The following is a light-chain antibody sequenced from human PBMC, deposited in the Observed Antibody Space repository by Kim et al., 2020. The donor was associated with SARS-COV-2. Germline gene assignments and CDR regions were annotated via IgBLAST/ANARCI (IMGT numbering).Light chain of an antibody. CDR3: AGRDDKLNAGV. V-gene: IGLV1-44*01. CDR2: KNN. J-gene: IGLJ3*02. Sequence: GQEVTISCYESGTNIGTSYVHWYLQFPGTAPEVLIYKNNQRPSGVPGRFSGSKSGTSASLAISGLQSEDEGDYYCAGRDDKLNAGVFGGGTKLTVL. CDR1: GTNIGTSY.